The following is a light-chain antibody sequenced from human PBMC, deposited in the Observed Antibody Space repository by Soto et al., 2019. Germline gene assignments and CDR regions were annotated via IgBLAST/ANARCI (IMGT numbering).Light chain of an antibody. V-gene: IGLV2-8*01. CDR3: SSYAGSNNFVL. Sequence: QSALTQPPSASGSPGQSVTISCTGTRSDVGGYNSVSWYQQHPGKAPKLMIYEVTKRSSGVPDRFSGSKSGNTASLTVSGLQAEDEADYYCSSYAGSNNFVLFGGGTKVTVL. CDR1: RSDVGGYNS. CDR2: EVT. J-gene: IGLJ2*01.